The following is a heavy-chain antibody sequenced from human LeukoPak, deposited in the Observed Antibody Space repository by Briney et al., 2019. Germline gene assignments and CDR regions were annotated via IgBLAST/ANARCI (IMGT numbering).Heavy chain of an antibody. V-gene: IGHV4-59*01. CDR3: ARDRLVGATFYYYYYMDV. CDR2: IYYSGST. J-gene: IGHJ6*03. Sequence: SETLSLTCTVSGGSISSYYWRWMRQPPGKGLEWIGYIYYSGSTNYNPSLKSRVTISVDTSKNQFSLKLSSVTAADTAVYYCARDRLVGATFYYYYYMDVWSRGTTVTVSS. D-gene: IGHD1-26*01. CDR1: GGSISSYY.